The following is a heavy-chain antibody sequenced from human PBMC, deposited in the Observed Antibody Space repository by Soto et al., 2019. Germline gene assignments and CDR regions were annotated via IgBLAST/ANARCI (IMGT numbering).Heavy chain of an antibody. J-gene: IGHJ5*02. D-gene: IGHD3-3*01. CDR2: MNPNSGNT. Sequence: QVQLVQSGAEVKKPGASVKVSCKASGYTFTSYDSNWVRQATGQGLEWMGWMNPNSGNTGYAQKFQGRVTMTRNTSISTSYMEHSSLRSEDTAVYYGAIGQYYDFWSGYRWFDPWGQGTLVTVSS. CDR3: AIGQYYDFWSGYRWFDP. CDR1: GYTFTSYD. V-gene: IGHV1-8*01.